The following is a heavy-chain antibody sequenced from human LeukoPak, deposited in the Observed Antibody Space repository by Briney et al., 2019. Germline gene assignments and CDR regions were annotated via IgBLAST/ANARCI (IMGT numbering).Heavy chain of an antibody. CDR1: GGSVSSGSYY. J-gene: IGHJ6*02. Sequence: SETLSLTCTVSGGSVSSGSYYWSWIRQPPGKGLEWIGYISASGSTNYSPSLKSRVIISVDTFKNQFSLRLSSVTAADTAVYYRARDRRDYDSSGYYYYDYGLDVWGQGTTVTVSS. D-gene: IGHD3-22*01. V-gene: IGHV4-61*01. CDR3: ARDRRDYDSSGYYYYDYGLDV. CDR2: ISASGST.